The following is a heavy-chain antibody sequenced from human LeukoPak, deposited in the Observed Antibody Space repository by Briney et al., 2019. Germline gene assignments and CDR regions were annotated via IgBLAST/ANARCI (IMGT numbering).Heavy chain of an antibody. V-gene: IGHV3-9*01. CDR3: AKARWLQSELDY. D-gene: IGHD5-12*01. CDR2: ISWNSGSI. Sequence: PGGSLRLSCAASGFTFDDYAMHWVRQAPGKGLEWVSGISWNSGSIGYADSVKGRFTISRDNAKNSLYLQMNSLRAEDTALYYCAKARWLQSELDYWGQGTVVTVSS. J-gene: IGHJ4*02. CDR1: GFTFDDYA.